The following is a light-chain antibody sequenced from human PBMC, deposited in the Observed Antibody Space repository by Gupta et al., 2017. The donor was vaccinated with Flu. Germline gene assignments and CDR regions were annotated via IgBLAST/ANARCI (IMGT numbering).Light chain of an antibody. V-gene: IGKV3-15*01. CDR3: QQYNNWPLT. Sequence: PATLSVSPGERATLSCWARQSISSDLAWYQKKPGQPPRLLIYGASTRATGIPGRFSGSGSGTEFTLAISSLQSEDFAVYYCQQYNNWPLTFGGGTKVEIK. CDR1: QSISSD. CDR2: GAS. J-gene: IGKJ4*01.